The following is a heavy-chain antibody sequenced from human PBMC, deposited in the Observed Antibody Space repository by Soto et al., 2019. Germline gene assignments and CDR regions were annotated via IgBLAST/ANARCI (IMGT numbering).Heavy chain of an antibody. J-gene: IGHJ6*02. CDR1: GGTFSSYA. Sequence: SVKVSCKASGGTFSSYAISWVRQAPGQGLEWMGGIIPIFGTANYAQKFQGRVTITADEPTSTAYMELSSLRSEDTAVYYCGREVPIRGYSYYYGMDVWGQGTTVTVSS. CDR2: IIPIFGTA. D-gene: IGHD5-18*01. V-gene: IGHV1-69*13. CDR3: GREVPIRGYSYYYGMDV.